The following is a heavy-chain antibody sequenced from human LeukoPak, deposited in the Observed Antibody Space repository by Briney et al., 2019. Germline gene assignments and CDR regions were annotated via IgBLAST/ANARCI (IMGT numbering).Heavy chain of an antibody. J-gene: IGHJ6*02. Sequence: PGGSLRLSCAASGFTFSSYGMHWVRQAPGKGLEWVAVISYDGSNKYYADSVKGRFTISRDNSKNTLYLQMNSLRAEDTAVYYCAGPSSPAGGMDVWGQGTTVTVSS. CDR2: ISYDGSNK. CDR1: GFTFSSYG. CDR3: AGPSSPAGGMDV. V-gene: IGHV3-30*03.